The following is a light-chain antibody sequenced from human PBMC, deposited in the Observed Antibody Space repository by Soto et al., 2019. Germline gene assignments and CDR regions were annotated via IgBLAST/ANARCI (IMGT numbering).Light chain of an antibody. Sequence: EIVLTQSPGTLSLSPGERATLSCRASQSVSSSYLAWYQQKPGLAPRLLIYDASSRATGIPDRFSGSGSGTDFTLTISRLEPVDFAVYYCQQFGSSLYTFGQGTKLEIK. J-gene: IGKJ2*01. V-gene: IGKV3D-20*01. CDR1: QSVSSSY. CDR3: QQFGSSLYT. CDR2: DAS.